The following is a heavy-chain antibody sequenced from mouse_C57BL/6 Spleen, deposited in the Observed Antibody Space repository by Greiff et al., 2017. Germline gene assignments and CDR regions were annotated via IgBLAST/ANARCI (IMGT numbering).Heavy chain of an antibody. CDR2: ISYDGSN. Sequence: DVKLQESGPGLVKPSQSLSLTCSVTGYSITSGYYWNWIRQFPGNKLEWMGYISYDGSNNYNPSLKNRISITRDTSKNQFFLKLNSVTTEDTATYYCAREGNYDYFDYWGQGTTLTVS. CDR1: GYSITSGYY. D-gene: IGHD2-1*01. CDR3: AREGNYDYFDY. J-gene: IGHJ2*01. V-gene: IGHV3-6*01.